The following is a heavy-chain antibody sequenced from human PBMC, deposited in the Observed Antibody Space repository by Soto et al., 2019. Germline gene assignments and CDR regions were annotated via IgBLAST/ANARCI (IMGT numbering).Heavy chain of an antibody. CDR1: GFTFSSYG. Sequence: GGSLRLSCAASGFTFSSYGMHWVRQAPGKGLEWVAVIWYDGSNKYYADSVKGRFTISRDNSKNTLYLQMNSLRAEDTAVYYCARGRIGYCSGGSCYGVAFDIWGQGTMVTVSS. J-gene: IGHJ3*02. CDR3: ARGRIGYCSGGSCYGVAFDI. V-gene: IGHV3-33*01. D-gene: IGHD2-15*01. CDR2: IWYDGSNK.